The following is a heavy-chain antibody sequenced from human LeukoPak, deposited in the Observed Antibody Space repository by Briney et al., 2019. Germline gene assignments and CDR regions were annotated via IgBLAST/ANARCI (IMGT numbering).Heavy chain of an antibody. Sequence: PSETLSLTCTVSGGSISSGGYYWSWIRQPPGKGLEWIGYIYHSGSTYYNPSLKSRVTISVDTSKNQFSLKLSSVTAADTAVYYCARGLLWFLGDAGYNWFDPWGQGTLVTVSS. J-gene: IGHJ5*02. CDR1: GGSISSGGYY. V-gene: IGHV4-30-2*01. CDR3: ARGLLWFLGDAGYNWFDP. CDR2: IYHSGST. D-gene: IGHD3-10*01.